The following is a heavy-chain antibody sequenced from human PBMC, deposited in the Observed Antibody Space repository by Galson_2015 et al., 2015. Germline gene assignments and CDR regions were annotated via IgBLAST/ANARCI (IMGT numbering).Heavy chain of an antibody. CDR2: IYPGDSDT. V-gene: IGHV5-51*01. CDR3: ARLRRNPPLGYCSGGSCYSVGMDV. D-gene: IGHD2-15*01. J-gene: IGHJ6*02. Sequence: QSGAEVKKPGESLKISCKGSGYSFTSYWIGWVRQMPGKGLEWMGIIYPGDSDTRYSPSFQGQVTISADKSISTAYLQWSSLKASDTAMYCCARLRRNPPLGYCSGGSCYSVGMDVWGQGTTVTVSS. CDR1: GYSFTSYW.